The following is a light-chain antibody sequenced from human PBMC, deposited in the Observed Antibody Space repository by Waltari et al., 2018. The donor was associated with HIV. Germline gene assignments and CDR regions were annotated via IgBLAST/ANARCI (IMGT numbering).Light chain of an antibody. CDR3: QVWDNNDDWV. V-gene: IGLV3-21*02. Sequence: YVLIQPPSVSAAPGQKATVSCIRQNIGTKAFTWYRQRPGQAPEVVVHDANDRPSEIPVRISGSNSGDMATLTIDSVESGDEAVYYCQVWDNNDDWVFGGGTKLTVL. CDR1: NIGTKA. CDR2: DAN. J-gene: IGLJ3*02.